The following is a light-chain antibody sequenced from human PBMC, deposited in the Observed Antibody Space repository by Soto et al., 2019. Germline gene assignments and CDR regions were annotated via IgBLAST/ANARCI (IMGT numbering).Light chain of an antibody. V-gene: IGLV2-8*01. Sequence: QSVLTQPPSASGSPGQSVTISCTGTSSDVGAYNYVSWYQQYPGKAPKLMIYEVSKRPSGVPDRFSGSKSGKTASLTVSGLQPEDEADYYCTSYAGNSMWVFGGGTKVTVL. J-gene: IGLJ3*02. CDR3: TSYAGNSMWV. CDR2: EVS. CDR1: SSDVGAYNY.